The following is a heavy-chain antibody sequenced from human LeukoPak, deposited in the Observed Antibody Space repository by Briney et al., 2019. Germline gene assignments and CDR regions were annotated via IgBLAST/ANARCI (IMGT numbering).Heavy chain of an antibody. J-gene: IGHJ6*03. CDR3: ARDGVTLNYYYYMDV. CDR2: IYTSGST. V-gene: IGHV4-61*02. CDR1: GGSIRSSSYY. Sequence: PSETRSLTCTVSGGSIRSSSYYWGWIRQPAGKGLEWIGRIYTSGSTNYNPSLKSRVTMSVDTSKNQFSLKLSSVTVADTAVYYCARDGVTLNYYYYMDVWGKGTTVTISS. D-gene: IGHD2-21*02.